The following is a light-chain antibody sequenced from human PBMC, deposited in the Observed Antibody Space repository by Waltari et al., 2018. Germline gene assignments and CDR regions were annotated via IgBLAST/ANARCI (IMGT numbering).Light chain of an antibody. CDR3: QQYENLPFT. CDR2: DAS. Sequence: DIQMTQSPSSLSASIGATVTITCQASRDITTFLNWYQQKPGKAPRLLIYDASHLEVGVPSRFSGSGSATEFTFTISSLQPEDVATYYCQQYENLPFTFGPGTRVDIK. V-gene: IGKV1-33*01. CDR1: RDITTF. J-gene: IGKJ3*01.